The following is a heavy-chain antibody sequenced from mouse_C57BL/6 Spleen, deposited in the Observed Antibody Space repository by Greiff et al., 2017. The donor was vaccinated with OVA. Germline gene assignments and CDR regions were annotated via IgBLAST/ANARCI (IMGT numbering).Heavy chain of an antibody. Sequence: QVHVKQPGAELVKPGASVKLSCKASGYTFTSYWMHWVKQRPGRGLEWIGRIDPNSGGTKYNEKFKSKATLTVDKPSSTAYMQLSSLTSEDSAVYYCATTVVAKVLYFDVWGTGTTVTVSS. CDR2: IDPNSGGT. CDR3: ATTVVAKVLYFDV. D-gene: IGHD1-1*01. V-gene: IGHV1-72*01. J-gene: IGHJ1*03. CDR1: GYTFTSYW.